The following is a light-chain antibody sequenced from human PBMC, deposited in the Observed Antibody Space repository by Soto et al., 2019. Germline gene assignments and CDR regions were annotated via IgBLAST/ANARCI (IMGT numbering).Light chain of an antibody. V-gene: IGKV1-5*01. CDR2: DVS. CDR1: QSISNW. J-gene: IGKJ2*01. CDR3: QHYDSYYT. Sequence: DIQMTQSPSTLSVSVGDRVTITCRASQSISNWLAWYQQKPGKAPTLLIYDVSRLESVVPSRFSGSGSGTEFTLTITSLQPDACATYYCQHYDSYYTFGQGSKVAIK.